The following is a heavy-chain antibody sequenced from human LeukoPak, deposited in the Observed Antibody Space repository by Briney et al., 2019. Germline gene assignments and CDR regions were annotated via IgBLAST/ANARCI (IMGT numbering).Heavy chain of an antibody. CDR1: GGSISSYY. D-gene: IGHD6-6*01. Sequence: SETLSLTCTVYGGSISSYYWSWIRRPPGKGLEWIGYIYYSGSTNYNPSLKSRVTISVDTSKNQFSLKLSSVTAADTAVYYCARVQEYSSSFFDYWGQGTLVTVSS. V-gene: IGHV4-59*01. J-gene: IGHJ4*02. CDR2: IYYSGST. CDR3: ARVQEYSSSFFDY.